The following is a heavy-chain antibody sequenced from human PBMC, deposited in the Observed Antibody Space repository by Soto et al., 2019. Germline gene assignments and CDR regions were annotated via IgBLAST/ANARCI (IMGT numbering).Heavy chain of an antibody. CDR3: ARDQTVAGPTTFDY. Sequence: GGSLRLSCAASGFTFSSYWMHWVRQTPGKGLVWVSRIDSGGSTTTYADSVKDRFTISRDDAKNTLYLQMNSLRAEDTAVYYCARDQTVAGPTTFDYCGQGTLVTVSS. V-gene: IGHV3-74*01. J-gene: IGHJ4*02. CDR2: IDSGGSTT. CDR1: GFTFSSYW. D-gene: IGHD6-19*01.